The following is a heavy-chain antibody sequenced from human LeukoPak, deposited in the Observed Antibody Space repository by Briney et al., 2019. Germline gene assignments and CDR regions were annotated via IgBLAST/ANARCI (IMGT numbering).Heavy chain of an antibody. CDR1: GYTFTGYY. CDR3: ARHLRHYGYDAFDI. CDR2: INPNSGGT. D-gene: IGHD4-17*01. Sequence: ASVKVSCEASGYTFTGYYMHWVRQAPGQGLEWMGRINPNSGGTNYAQKFQGRVTMTRDTSISTAYMELSRLRSDDTAVYYCARHLRHYGYDAFDIWGQGTMVTVSS. J-gene: IGHJ3*02. V-gene: IGHV1-2*06.